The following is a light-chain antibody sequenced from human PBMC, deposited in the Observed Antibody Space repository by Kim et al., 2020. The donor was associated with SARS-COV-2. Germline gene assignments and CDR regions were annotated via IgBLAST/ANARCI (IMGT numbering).Light chain of an antibody. CDR2: GAS. V-gene: IGKV3D-15*01. CDR1: QTVRTH. CDR3: QHYYTWPYT. Sequence: VSPGQSATLSCRASQTVRTHLAWYQQKSGQAPRLLIYGASGRAAGIPSRFSGSGSGTEFTLTVSSLQSEDIAIYFCQHYYTWPYTFGQGTKVDIK. J-gene: IGKJ2*01.